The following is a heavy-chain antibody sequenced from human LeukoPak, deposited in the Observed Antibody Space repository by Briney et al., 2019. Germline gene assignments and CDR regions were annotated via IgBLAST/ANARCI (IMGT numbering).Heavy chain of an antibody. CDR1: GFTFSGYW. D-gene: IGHD1-26*01. V-gene: IGHV3-7*01. Sequence: GGSLRLSCAASGFTFSGYWMSWVRQAPGKGLEWVANIKQDGSEKYYVDSVKGRFTISRDNAKNSLYLQMNSLRAEDTAVYYCARGSGGAGPFDYWGQGTLVTVSS. CDR3: ARGSGGAGPFDY. CDR2: IKQDGSEK. J-gene: IGHJ4*02.